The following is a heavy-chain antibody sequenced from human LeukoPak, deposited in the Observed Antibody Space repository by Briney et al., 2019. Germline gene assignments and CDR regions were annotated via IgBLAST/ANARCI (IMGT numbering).Heavy chain of an antibody. J-gene: IGHJ4*02. Sequence: SETLSLTCTVSGGSISSYYWSWIRQPPGKGLEWIGYIYYSGSTNYNPSLKSRVTISVDTSKNQFSLKLSSVTAADTAVYYCARDQGGDYRENYFDYWGQGTLVTVSS. CDR3: ARDQGGDYRENYFDY. D-gene: IGHD4-11*01. V-gene: IGHV4-59*01. CDR2: IYYSGST. CDR1: GGSISSYY.